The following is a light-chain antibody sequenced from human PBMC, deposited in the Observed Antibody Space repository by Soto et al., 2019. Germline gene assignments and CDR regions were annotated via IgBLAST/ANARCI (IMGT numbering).Light chain of an antibody. CDR3: QVWDTFRDAV. J-gene: IGLJ2*01. V-gene: IGLV3-21*02. CDR2: DDR. CDR1: NIGSKS. Sequence: SYELTQPPSVSVAPGQTAPITCGGNNIGSKSVHWYQHKPGQAPVLVVYDDRDRPSGIPERFSGSNSGNTATLTISRVEAGDEADYYCQVWDTFRDAVFGGGTKLTVL.